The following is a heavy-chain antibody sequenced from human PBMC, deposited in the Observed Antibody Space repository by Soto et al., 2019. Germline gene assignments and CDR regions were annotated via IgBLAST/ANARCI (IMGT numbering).Heavy chain of an antibody. D-gene: IGHD3-3*01. CDR2: IYPSDSDT. V-gene: IGHV5-51*01. CDR1: GYNFAGYW. J-gene: IGHJ4*02. CDR3: ARGGVSTRTFDY. Sequence: GESLKISCKGSGYNFAGYWIAWVRQMPGKGLELMGIIYPSDSDTRYRPSFQGQVTISADKSISSAYLQWSSLRASDTAMYYCARGGVSTRTFDYCGQGTPVTVSS.